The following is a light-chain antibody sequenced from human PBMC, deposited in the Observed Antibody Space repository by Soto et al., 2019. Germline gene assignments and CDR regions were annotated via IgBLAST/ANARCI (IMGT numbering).Light chain of an antibody. CDR1: SRDVGIYNL. CDR3: CSYAGSSTYV. J-gene: IGLJ1*01. V-gene: IGLV2-23*01. CDR2: EDT. Sequence: LTQPASVSGSPGQSITISCTGTSRDVGIYNLVSWYQLHPGKVPKLIIYEDTKRPSGISSRFSGSESGITALLTISGLQAEDEADYYCCSYAGSSTYVFGTGTKVTVL.